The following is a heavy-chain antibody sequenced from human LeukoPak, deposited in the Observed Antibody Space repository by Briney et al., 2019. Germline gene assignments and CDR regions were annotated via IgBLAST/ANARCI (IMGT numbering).Heavy chain of an antibody. CDR3: AKDSSGPPEGYYYYGMDV. J-gene: IGHJ6*02. Sequence: GGSLRLSCAASGFTFSSYAMSWVRQAPGRGLEWVSAVSGSGGSTYYADSVKGRFTISRDNSKNTLYLQMNSLRAEDTAVYYCAKDSSGPPEGYYYYGMDVWGQGTTVTVSS. CDR1: GFTFSSYA. D-gene: IGHD6-19*01. V-gene: IGHV3-23*01. CDR2: VSGSGGST.